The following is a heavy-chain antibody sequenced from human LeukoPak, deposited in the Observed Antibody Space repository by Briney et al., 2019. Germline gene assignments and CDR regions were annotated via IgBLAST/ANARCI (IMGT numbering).Heavy chain of an antibody. CDR2: IYYSGST. Sequence: SETLSLTCTVSGGSISSSSYYWGWIRQPPGKGLEWIGSIYYSGSTYYNPSLKSRVTISVDTSKNQFSLKLSSVTAADTAVYYCARQKITGTALDYWGQGTLVTVPS. CDR1: GGSISSSSYY. J-gene: IGHJ4*02. CDR3: ARQKITGTALDY. V-gene: IGHV4-39*01. D-gene: IGHD1-20*01.